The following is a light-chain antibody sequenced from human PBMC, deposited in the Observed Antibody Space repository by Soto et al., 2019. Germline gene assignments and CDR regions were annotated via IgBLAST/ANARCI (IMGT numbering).Light chain of an antibody. J-gene: IGKJ1*01. CDR1: QSVSSSY. CDR3: QQYGSSPVT. V-gene: IGKV3-20*01. Sequence: EIVLTQSPGTLSLSPGERATLSCRASQSVSSSYVAWYQQKPGQAPRLLIYGASSRATGIPDRFSGSGSGTDFTLTISRLEPEEFAVYYCQQYGSSPVTFGQGTKVEIK. CDR2: GAS.